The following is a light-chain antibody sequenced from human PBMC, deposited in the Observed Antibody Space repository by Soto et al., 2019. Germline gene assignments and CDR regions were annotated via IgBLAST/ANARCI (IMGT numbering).Light chain of an antibody. Sequence: EVVLTQYPATLSLSPGERATLSCRASQSVGAQFAWYQQKPGQSPRLLIYGASSRASGIAARFSGSGSGTDLILTIASLEPEDSAVYFCQQRNEWGSVGGGTRVEIK. J-gene: IGKJ4*01. V-gene: IGKV3-11*01. CDR1: QSVGAQ. CDR2: GAS. CDR3: QQRNEWGS.